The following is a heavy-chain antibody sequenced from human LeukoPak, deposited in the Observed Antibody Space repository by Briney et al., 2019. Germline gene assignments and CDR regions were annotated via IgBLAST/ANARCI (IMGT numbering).Heavy chain of an antibody. V-gene: IGHV5-51*01. Sequence: GESLKISFEGFGYTFTSYWIAWVRQMPGQGLEWVGINYPGDSDTRYSPSLQGQVTISADKSISTAYLQWSSLTASDTAMYFCARPRVVAATTSHAAFDIWGQGTLVSVSS. CDR1: GYTFTSYW. D-gene: IGHD2-15*01. J-gene: IGHJ3*02. CDR3: ARPRVVAATTSHAAFDI. CDR2: NYPGDSDT.